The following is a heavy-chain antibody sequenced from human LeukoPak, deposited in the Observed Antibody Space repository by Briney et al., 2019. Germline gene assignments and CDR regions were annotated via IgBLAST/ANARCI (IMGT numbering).Heavy chain of an antibody. V-gene: IGHV4-39*01. Sequence: SETLSLTCTVSGGSISSSSYYWGWIRQPPGRGLEWIASIYYSGTTYYNPSFKSRVTMSIDTSKNQFSLKLSSVTAADTAAYYCATRPAATVTVDYWGQGTLVTVSS. CDR3: ATRPAATVTVDY. D-gene: IGHD4-17*01. J-gene: IGHJ4*02. CDR2: IYYSGTT. CDR1: GGSISSSSYY.